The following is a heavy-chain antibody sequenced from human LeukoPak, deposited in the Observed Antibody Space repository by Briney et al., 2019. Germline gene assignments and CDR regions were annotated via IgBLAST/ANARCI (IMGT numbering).Heavy chain of an antibody. Sequence: GGSLRLSCAASGFTFSSYWMSWVRQAPGRGLEWVSAISGSGGSTYYADSVKGRFTISRDNSKNTLYLQMNSLRAEDTAVYYCAKVHYDFSFDPWGQGTLVTVSS. CDR1: GFTFSSYW. V-gene: IGHV3-23*01. D-gene: IGHD3-3*01. CDR2: ISGSGGST. CDR3: AKVHYDFSFDP. J-gene: IGHJ5*02.